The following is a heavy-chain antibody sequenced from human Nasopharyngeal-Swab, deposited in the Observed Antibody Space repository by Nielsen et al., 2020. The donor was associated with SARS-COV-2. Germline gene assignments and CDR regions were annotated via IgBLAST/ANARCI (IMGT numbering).Heavy chain of an antibody. J-gene: IGHJ6*02. V-gene: IGHV3-21*01. CDR3: ARGQYCSSTSCYARGYYYYYGMDV. CDR1: GFTFSSYS. D-gene: IGHD2-2*01. CDR2: ISSSSSYI. Sequence: GESLKISCAASGFTFSSYSMNWVRQAPGKGLEWVSSISSSSSYIYYADSVKGRFTISRDSAKNSLYLQMNSLRAEDTAVYYCARGQYCSSTSCYARGYYYYYGMDVWGQGTTVTVSS.